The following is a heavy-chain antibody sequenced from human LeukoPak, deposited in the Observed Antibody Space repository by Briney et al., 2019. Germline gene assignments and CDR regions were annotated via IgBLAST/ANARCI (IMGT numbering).Heavy chain of an antibody. CDR2: ISGSGGST. CDR1: GFTFSSYG. V-gene: IGHV3-23*01. J-gene: IGHJ4*02. Sequence: LPGGSLRLSCAASGFTFSSYGMSWVRQAPGKGLEWVSAISGSGGSTYYADSVKGRFTISRDNSKNTLYLQMNSLRAEDTAVYYCAKAVFQYSSGWNVDYWGQGTLVTVSS. D-gene: IGHD6-19*01. CDR3: AKAVFQYSSGWNVDY.